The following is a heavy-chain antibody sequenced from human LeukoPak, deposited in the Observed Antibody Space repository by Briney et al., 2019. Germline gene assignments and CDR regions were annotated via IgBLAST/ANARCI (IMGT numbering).Heavy chain of an antibody. CDR2: INHRGST. V-gene: IGHV4-34*01. CDR1: GGSFSGYY. D-gene: IGHD3-10*01. Sequence: PSETLSLTCAVYGGSFSGYYWNWIRQPPGRGGEWIGEINHRGSTTYNPSLESRVTISVDTSKNQFSLRLSSVTAADTAVYYCARRLLYFGDPDYWGQGTLVTVSS. J-gene: IGHJ4*02. CDR3: ARRLLYFGDPDY.